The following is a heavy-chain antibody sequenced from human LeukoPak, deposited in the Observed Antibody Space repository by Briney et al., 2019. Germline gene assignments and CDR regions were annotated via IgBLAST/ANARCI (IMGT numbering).Heavy chain of an antibody. Sequence: SETLSLTCTVTGGSTTRYYWSWIRQPAGKGLEWIGRIYTSGSTNYNPSLKSRVTMSVDASKNQFSLKLSSVTAADTAVYYCARDLYYFDYWGQGTLVTVSS. J-gene: IGHJ4*02. CDR2: IYTSGST. CDR3: ARDLYYFDY. CDR1: GGSTTRYY. V-gene: IGHV4-4*07.